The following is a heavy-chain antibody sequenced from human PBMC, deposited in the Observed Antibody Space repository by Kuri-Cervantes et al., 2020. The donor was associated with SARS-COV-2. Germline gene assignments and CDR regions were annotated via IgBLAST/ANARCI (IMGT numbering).Heavy chain of an antibody. J-gene: IGHJ3*02. CDR1: PGSITTSSFY. Sequence: ETLSLTCTVSPGSITTSSFYWGWIRQPPGEGLQWIGTIFYGGSTYFNPSLKNRVTMSVDTAKNQFSLKMTSVTAADTAVYYCARHGYDERDDAFDIWGQGTVVTVSS. V-gene: IGHV4-39*01. D-gene: IGHD6-13*01. CDR3: ARHGYDERDDAFDI. CDR2: IFYGGST.